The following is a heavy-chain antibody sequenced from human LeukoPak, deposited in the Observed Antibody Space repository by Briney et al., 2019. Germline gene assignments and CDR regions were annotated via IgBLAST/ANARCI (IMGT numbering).Heavy chain of an antibody. J-gene: IGHJ4*02. Sequence: SETLSLTCTVSGGSISSYYWSWIRQPPGKGLEWIGYIYYSGSTNYNPSLKSRVTISVDTSKNQFSLKLSSVTAADTAVYYCAREASIAAAGSPYFDYWGQGTLVTVSS. CDR1: GGSISSYY. CDR3: AREASIAAAGSPYFDY. D-gene: IGHD6-13*01. CDR2: IYYSGST. V-gene: IGHV4-59*01.